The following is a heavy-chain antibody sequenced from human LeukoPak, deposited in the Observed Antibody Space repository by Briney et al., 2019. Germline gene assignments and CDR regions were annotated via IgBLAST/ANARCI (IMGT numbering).Heavy chain of an antibody. CDR1: GYTFTSYD. V-gene: IGHV1-8*03. Sequence: PRASVTVSCKASGYTFTSYDISWVRQAPGQGLEWMGWMNPNSGNTGYAQKFQGRVTITRNTSISTAYMELSSLRSEDTAVYYCARGRWGWLQFWGQGTLVTVSS. J-gene: IGHJ4*02. D-gene: IGHD5-24*01. CDR3: ARGRWGWLQF. CDR2: MNPNSGNT.